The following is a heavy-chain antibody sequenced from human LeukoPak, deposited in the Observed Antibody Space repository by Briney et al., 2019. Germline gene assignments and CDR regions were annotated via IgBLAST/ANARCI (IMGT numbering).Heavy chain of an antibody. CDR1: GFTFSSYA. J-gene: IGHJ4*02. Sequence: GRSLRLSCAASGFTFSSYAMHWGRQAPGKGLGGGAVISYDGSNKYYADSVKGRFTISRDNSKNTLYLQMNSLRAEDTAVYYCAKARYCSGGSCFPQLTPDYWGQGTLVTVSS. D-gene: IGHD2-15*01. V-gene: IGHV3-30*04. CDR3: AKARYCSGGSCFPQLTPDY. CDR2: ISYDGSNK.